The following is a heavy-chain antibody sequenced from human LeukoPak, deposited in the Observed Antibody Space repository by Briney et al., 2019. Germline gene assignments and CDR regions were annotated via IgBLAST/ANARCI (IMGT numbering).Heavy chain of an antibody. V-gene: IGHV3-7*01. D-gene: IGHD3-10*01. Sequence: GGSLRLSCAASGFTFSSYWMSWVRQAPGKGLEWVANIKQDGSEKYYVDSVKGRFTISRDNAKNSLYLQMNSLRAEDTAVYYCARDNMVRGVIIDYCYYGMDVWGQGTTVTVSS. J-gene: IGHJ6*02. CDR3: ARDNMVRGVIIDYCYYGMDV. CDR2: IKQDGSEK. CDR1: GFTFSSYW.